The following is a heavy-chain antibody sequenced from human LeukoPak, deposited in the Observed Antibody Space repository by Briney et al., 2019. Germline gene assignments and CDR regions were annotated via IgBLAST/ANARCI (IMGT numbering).Heavy chain of an antibody. V-gene: IGHV4-39*02. Sequence: SETLSLTCTVSGGSISSSSYYWGWIGPPPGQGREWIGSIYYSGGTYYQPSLKSRVTISVDTSKNQFSLKLSSVTATDTAVYYCARDIVATDYFDYWGQGTLVTVSS. CDR1: GGSISSSSYY. D-gene: IGHD5-12*01. CDR3: ARDIVATDYFDY. CDR2: IYYSGGT. J-gene: IGHJ4*02.